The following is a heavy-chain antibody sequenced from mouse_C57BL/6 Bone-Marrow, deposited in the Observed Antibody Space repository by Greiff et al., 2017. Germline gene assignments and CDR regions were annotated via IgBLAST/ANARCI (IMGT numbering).Heavy chain of an antibody. CDR2: IDPSDSYT. CDR3: ARDGYDGAWFAY. V-gene: IGHV1-69*01. D-gene: IGHD2-2*01. Sequence: VQLQQPGAELVMPGASVKLSCKASGYTFTSYWMHWVKPRPGQGLEWIGAIDPSDSYTNYNQKFKGKSTLTVDKSSRTAYMQLSSLTSEDSAVYYCARDGYDGAWFAYWGQGTLVTVSA. J-gene: IGHJ3*01. CDR1: GYTFTSYW.